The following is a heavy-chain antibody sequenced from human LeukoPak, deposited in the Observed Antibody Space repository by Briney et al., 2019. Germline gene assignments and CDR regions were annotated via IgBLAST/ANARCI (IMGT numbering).Heavy chain of an antibody. CDR1: GFSISSGYF. D-gene: IGHD2-2*01. J-gene: IGHJ4*02. CDR3: ARRISTRRGETCSSTSCYFDY. CDR2: IFHNGIT. V-gene: IGHV4-38-2*01. Sequence: PSETLSLTCAVSGFSISSGYFWAWIRQSPGKGLEWIGSIFHNGITYYNPSLKSRITISVDTSKNQFSLRLSSVTAADTAVYYCARRISTRRGETCSSTSCYFDYWGRGTLVTVSS.